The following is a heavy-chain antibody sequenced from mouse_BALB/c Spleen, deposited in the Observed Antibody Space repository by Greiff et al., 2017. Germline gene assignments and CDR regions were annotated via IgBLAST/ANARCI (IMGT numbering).Heavy chain of an antibody. CDR1: GFTFSSYA. CDR2: ISSGGST. CDR3: ARGPRITTVVATDY. J-gene: IGHJ2*01. D-gene: IGHD1-1*01. Sequence: EVQVVESGGGLVKPGGSLKLSCAASGFTFSSYAMSWVRQTPEKRLEWVASISSGGSTYYPDSVKGRFTISRDNARNILYLQMSSLRSEDTAMYYCARGPRITTVVATDYWGKAPLSQSPQ. V-gene: IGHV5-6-5*01.